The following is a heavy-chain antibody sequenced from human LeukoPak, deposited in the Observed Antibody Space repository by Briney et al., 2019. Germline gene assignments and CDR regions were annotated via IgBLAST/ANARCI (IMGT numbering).Heavy chain of an antibody. CDR3: ARDLGEQRNGYNYEAFDY. CDR2: IIPIFGTA. D-gene: IGHD5-24*01. J-gene: IGHJ4*02. Sequence: SVKVSCKASGYTFTSYGFSWVRQAPGQGLEWMGGIIPIFGTANYAQKFQGRVTITADESTSTAYMELSSLRSEDTAVYYCARDLGEQRNGYNYEAFDYWGQGTLVTVSS. CDR1: GYTFTSYG. V-gene: IGHV1-69*13.